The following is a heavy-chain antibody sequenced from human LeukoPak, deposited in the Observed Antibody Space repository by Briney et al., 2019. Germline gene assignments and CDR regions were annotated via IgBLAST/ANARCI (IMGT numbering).Heavy chain of an antibody. CDR2: IYYSGST. CDR1: GGSISSYY. CDR3: ARAEYYDFWSGYYTVYFDY. J-gene: IGHJ4*02. V-gene: IGHV4-59*01. D-gene: IGHD3-3*01. Sequence: PSETLSLTCTVSGGSISSYYWSWIRQPPGKGLEWIGYIYYSGSTNYNPSLKSRVTISVDTSKNQFSLKLSSVTAADTAVYYCARAEYYDFWSGYYTVYFDYWGQGTLVTVSS.